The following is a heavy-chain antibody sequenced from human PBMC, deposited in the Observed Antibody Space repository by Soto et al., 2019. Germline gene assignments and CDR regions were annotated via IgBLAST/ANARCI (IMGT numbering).Heavy chain of an antibody. Sequence: SETLSLTCAVYGGSFSGYYWSWIRQPPGKGLEWIGEINHSGSTNYNPSLKSRVTISVDTSKNQFSLKLSSVTAAATAVYYCARTGPRYGSGSYYKTANWFDPWGQGTLVTVSS. CDR2: INHSGST. J-gene: IGHJ5*02. CDR3: ARTGPRYGSGSYYKTANWFDP. V-gene: IGHV4-34*01. CDR1: GGSFSGYY. D-gene: IGHD3-10*01.